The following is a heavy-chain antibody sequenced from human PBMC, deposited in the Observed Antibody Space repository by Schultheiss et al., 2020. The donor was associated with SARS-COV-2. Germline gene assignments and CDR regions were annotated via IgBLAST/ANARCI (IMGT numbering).Heavy chain of an antibody. V-gene: IGHV3-23*01. Sequence: GGSLRLSCAASGFTFSDYYMSWIRQAPGKGLEWVSSTGAGGSTYYADSVKGRFTISRDNSKNTLYLQMNSLRAEDTAVYYCAKDRARWLQPFDYWGQGTLVTVSS. CDR3: AKDRARWLQPFDY. CDR2: TGAGGST. CDR1: GFTFSDYY. J-gene: IGHJ4*02. D-gene: IGHD5-24*01.